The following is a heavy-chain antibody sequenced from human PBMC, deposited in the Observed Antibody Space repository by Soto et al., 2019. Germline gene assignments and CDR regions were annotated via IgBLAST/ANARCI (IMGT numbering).Heavy chain of an antibody. CDR3: ARDCSGGSCYPGMDG. V-gene: IGHV3-21*01. J-gene: IGHJ6*02. CDR1: VFNFDSYN. Sequence: GGSLRLTGAASVFNFDSYNINWVRQAPGKRLGWLSSISSSGYIFSTDSVRGRFTISRDNAKNSVYLQINSLRAEDTAVYFCARDCSGGSCYPGMDGWGQGTTVTV. D-gene: IGHD2-15*01. CDR2: ISSSGYI.